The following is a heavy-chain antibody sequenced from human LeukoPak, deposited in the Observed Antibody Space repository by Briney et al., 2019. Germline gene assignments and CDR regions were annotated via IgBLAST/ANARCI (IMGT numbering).Heavy chain of an antibody. J-gene: IGHJ4*02. V-gene: IGHV4-4*02. CDR2: VNLQGST. D-gene: IGHD2-15*01. Sequence: SGTLSLTCGVSGGSITSTNYWTWVRQPPGKGLEWIGEVNLQGSTNYNPSLMGRVAISVDMSENHISLRLTSVTAADTAVYYCARETTRILTVDYFDYWGQGTLVTVSS. CDR3: ARETTRILTVDYFDY. CDR1: GGSITSTNY.